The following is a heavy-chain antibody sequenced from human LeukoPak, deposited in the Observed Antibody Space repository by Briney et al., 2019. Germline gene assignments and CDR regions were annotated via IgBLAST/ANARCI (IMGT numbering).Heavy chain of an antibody. CDR1: GFSIDNHD. CDR2: IGSPGRT. CDR3: ARDPGGYSSSSDY. V-gene: IGHV3-13*01. Sequence: GGSLRLSCAVSGFSIDNHDMHWVRQAPGKGLEWVSAIGSPGRTYYSDSVKGRFTISRENGKNSLYLQVNSLRAGDTAVYYCARDPGGYSSSSDYWGQGTLVTVSS. D-gene: IGHD6-6*01. J-gene: IGHJ4*02.